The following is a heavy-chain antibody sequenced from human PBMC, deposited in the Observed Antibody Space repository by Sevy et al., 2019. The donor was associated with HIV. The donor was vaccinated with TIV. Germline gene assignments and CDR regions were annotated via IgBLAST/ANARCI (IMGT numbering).Heavy chain of an antibody. Sequence: SETLSLTCTVSGGSSTRRNYYWGWIRQPPGKGLEWVGSISDTGSTYYNPSLKSRVTIYRDTSQNQFSPKLISLTVADRTIYYYGSRAIAVAGRDAFDIWGQGTLVTVSS. J-gene: IGHJ3*02. CDR3: GSRAIAVAGRDAFDI. D-gene: IGHD6-19*01. V-gene: IGHV4-39*01. CDR1: GGSSTRRNYY. CDR2: ISDTGST.